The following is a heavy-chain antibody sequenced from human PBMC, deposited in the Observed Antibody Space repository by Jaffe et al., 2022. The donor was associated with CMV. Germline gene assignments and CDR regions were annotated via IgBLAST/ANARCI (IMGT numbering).Heavy chain of an antibody. CDR3: ARGVHGFWSGHDALDI. Sequence: EVQLSESGGGLVQPGGSLRLSCTGPGSIFDGYVVSWVRQAPGKGLEWVSFISGTGLKTYYGDSVKGRFTVSRDNAKNAVFLQMNSLRGEDTAVYYCARGVHGFWSGHDALDIWGPGTMVTVSS. CDR1: GSIFDGYV. CDR2: ISGTGLKT. J-gene: IGHJ3*02. D-gene: IGHD3-3*01. V-gene: IGHV3-23*01.